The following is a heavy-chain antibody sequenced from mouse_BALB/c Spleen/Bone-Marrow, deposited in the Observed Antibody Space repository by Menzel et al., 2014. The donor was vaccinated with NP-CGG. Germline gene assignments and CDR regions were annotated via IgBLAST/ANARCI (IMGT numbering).Heavy chain of an antibody. D-gene: IGHD2-10*02. V-gene: IGHV2-6*02. J-gene: IGHJ4*01. CDR3: ARNPYGNYAMDY. Sequence: VKLVESGPGLVAPSQSLSITCTVSGFSLTTYGVHWVRQPPGKGLEWLVVIWSDGSTTYNSALKSRLSISKDNPKSQVFLKMNSLQTDDTAMYYCARNPYGNYAMDYWGQGTSVTVSS. CDR2: IWSDGST. CDR1: GFSLTTYG.